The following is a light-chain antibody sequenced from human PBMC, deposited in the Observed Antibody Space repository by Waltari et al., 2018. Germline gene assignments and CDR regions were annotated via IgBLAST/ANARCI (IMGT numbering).Light chain of an antibody. CDR2: VAS. CDR1: QSISSN. V-gene: IGKV3-15*01. Sequence: EIVMTQSPATLSVSPGERATLSCSASQSISSNLAWYQQKPGQAPRLLIYVASTRATGIPARFSGSGSGTEFTLTISSLQSEDFAVYYCQQYYAPLRTFGQGTKVEVK. J-gene: IGKJ1*01. CDR3: QQYYAPLRT.